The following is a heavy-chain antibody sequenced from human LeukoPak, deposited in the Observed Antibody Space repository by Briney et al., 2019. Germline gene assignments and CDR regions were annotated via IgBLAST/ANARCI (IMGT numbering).Heavy chain of an antibody. D-gene: IGHD2-15*01. CDR3: ARGYCSGGNCFPGPDY. V-gene: IGHV3-74*01. Sequence: GGSLRLSCAASGFAFSSHWMNWVRQAPGKGLLCVSRINGDGSRTSHADPVKGRFTISRDNAKNTVYLQMNSLRAEDSAMYYCARGYCSGGNCFPGPDYWGQGILVTVSS. J-gene: IGHJ4*02. CDR2: INGDGSRT. CDR1: GFAFSSHW.